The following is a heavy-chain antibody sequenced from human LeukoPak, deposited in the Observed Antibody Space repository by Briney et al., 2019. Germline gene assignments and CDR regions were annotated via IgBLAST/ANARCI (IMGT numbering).Heavy chain of an antibody. V-gene: IGHV1-46*01. CDR1: GDTFTGYY. J-gene: IGHJ4*02. CDR2: INPSGGST. CDR3: ARNWVEYYYDSSGYYDY. D-gene: IGHD3-22*01. Sequence: ASVKVSCKASGDTFTGYYIHWVRQAPGQGLEWMGIINPSGGSTSYAQKFQGRVTMTRDMSTSTVYMELSSLRSEDTAVYYCARNWVEYYYDSSGYYDYWGQGTLATVSS.